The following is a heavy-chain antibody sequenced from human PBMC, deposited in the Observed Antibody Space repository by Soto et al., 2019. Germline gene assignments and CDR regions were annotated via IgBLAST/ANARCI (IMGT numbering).Heavy chain of an antibody. D-gene: IGHD2-8*01. CDR1: GFTFSSYS. J-gene: IGHJ4*02. CDR3: ARDRAAYCSKCVCSGPYLYY. V-gene: IGHV3-48*02. CDR2: ISNNSSVK. Sequence: GGSLRLSCADYGFTFSSYSMNWVRQAPFKCLQSLSYISNNSSVKYYGDSVKGRFTISRDNAKNSLYLQMNSLRDGDTAVYYCARDRAAYCSKCVCSGPYLYYWGRGTLVTVSS.